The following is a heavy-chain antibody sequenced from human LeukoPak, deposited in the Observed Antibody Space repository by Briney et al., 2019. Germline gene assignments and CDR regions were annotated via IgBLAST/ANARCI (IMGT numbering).Heavy chain of an antibody. J-gene: IGHJ5*01. CDR2: IGHTGTVM. V-gene: IGHV3-48*02. D-gene: IGHD2-15*01. Sequence: GGSLRLSCAASGFTFSIHSMNWVRQAPGKGLEWVSYIGHTGTVMYHADSVKGRFTISRDNARNSLYLQMNSLRDEDTAMYYCVKGGSPSHNWFNSWGQGTLVTVSS. CDR1: GFTFSIHS. CDR3: VKGGSPSHNWFNS.